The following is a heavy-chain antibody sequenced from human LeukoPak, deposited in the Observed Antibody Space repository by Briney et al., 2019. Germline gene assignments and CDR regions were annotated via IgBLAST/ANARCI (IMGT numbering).Heavy chain of an antibody. CDR1: GGSISSYY. CDR2: IYYSGST. Sequence: SETLSLTCTVSGGSISSYYWSWIRQPPGKGLEWIGYIYYSGSTNYNPSLKSRVTISVDTSKNQFSLKLSSVTAADTAVYYCARSSHSSSWYEGLDYWGQGTLVTVSS. J-gene: IGHJ4*02. CDR3: ARSSHSSSWYEGLDY. V-gene: IGHV4-59*01. D-gene: IGHD6-13*01.